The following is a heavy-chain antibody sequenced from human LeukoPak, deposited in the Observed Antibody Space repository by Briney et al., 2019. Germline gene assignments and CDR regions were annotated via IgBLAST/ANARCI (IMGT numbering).Heavy chain of an antibody. CDR3: AREHRWLQSLYYFDY. CDR1: GYSFTSYG. CDR2: INAYNGNT. V-gene: IGHV1-18*01. D-gene: IGHD5-24*01. Sequence: GASVKVSCEASGYSFTSYGISWVRQAPGQGLEWMGWINAYNGNTNYAQKLQGRVTMTTDTSTSTAYMELKSLRSDDTAVYYCAREHRWLQSLYYFDYWGQGTLVTVSS. J-gene: IGHJ4*02.